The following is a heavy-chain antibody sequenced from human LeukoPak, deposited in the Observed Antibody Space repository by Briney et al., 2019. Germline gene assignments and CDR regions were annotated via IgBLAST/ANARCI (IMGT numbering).Heavy chain of an antibody. CDR1: GYSFTSYW. V-gene: IGHV5-51*01. J-gene: IGHJ5*02. Sequence: GESLKISCKDSGYSFTSYWIGWVRQMPGKGLEWMGTIYPGDSDTRYSPSSQGHVTISADKSISTAYLQWSSLKASDTAMYYCAREPLEGRWFDPWGQGTLVTVSS. CDR2: IYPGDSDT. CDR3: AREPLEGRWFDP.